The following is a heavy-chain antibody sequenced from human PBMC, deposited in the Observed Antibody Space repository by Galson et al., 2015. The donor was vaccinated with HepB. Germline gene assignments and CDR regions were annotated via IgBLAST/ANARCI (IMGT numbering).Heavy chain of an antibody. V-gene: IGHV3-7*01. Sequence: SLRLSCAASGFTFSSYWMSWVRQAPGKGLEWVANIKQDGSEKYYVDSVKGRFTISRDNAKNSLYLQMNSLRAEDTAVYYCARDVPMVRGVNGVYYYYYYMDVWGKGTTVTVSS. J-gene: IGHJ6*03. CDR2: IKQDGSEK. D-gene: IGHD3-10*01. CDR1: GFTFSSYW. CDR3: ARDVPMVRGVNGVYYYYYYMDV.